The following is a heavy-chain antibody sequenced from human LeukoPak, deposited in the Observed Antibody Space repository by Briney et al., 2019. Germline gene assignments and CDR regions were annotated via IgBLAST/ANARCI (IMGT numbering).Heavy chain of an antibody. CDR3: AKDIGSNYYYYMDV. Sequence: PGGSLRLSCAASRFTFDDYAMHWVRQAPGKGLEWVSLISRDGYSTYYADSVKGRFTISRDNSKNSLYLQMNSLRTEDTALYYCAKDIGSNYYYYMDVWGKGTTVTVSS. CDR1: RFTFDDYA. D-gene: IGHD4-11*01. CDR2: ISRDGYST. J-gene: IGHJ6*03. V-gene: IGHV3-43*02.